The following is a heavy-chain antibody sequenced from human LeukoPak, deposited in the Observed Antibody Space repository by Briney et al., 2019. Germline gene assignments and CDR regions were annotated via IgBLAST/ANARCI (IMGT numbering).Heavy chain of an antibody. Sequence: TGGSLRLSCAASGFTFSSYAMHWVRQAPGKGLEWVAVISYDGSNKYYADSVKGRFTISRDNSKNTLYLQMDSLRAEDTAVYYCASHVTVVAATPQGYAFDIWGQGTMVTVSS. J-gene: IGHJ3*02. D-gene: IGHD2-15*01. V-gene: IGHV3-30-3*01. CDR2: ISYDGSNK. CDR1: GFTFSSYA. CDR3: ASHVTVVAATPQGYAFDI.